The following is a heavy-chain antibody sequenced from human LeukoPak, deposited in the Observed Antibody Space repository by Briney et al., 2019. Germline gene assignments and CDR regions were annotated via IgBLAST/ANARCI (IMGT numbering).Heavy chain of an antibody. Sequence: GESLKISCKGSEYSFTTYRIAWVRRMPGKGLEWMGIIYPGDSETRYSPSFQGQVTISADKSISTAYLQWSSLKASDTAMYYCARRHYGYDYWGQGTLVTVSS. CDR2: IYPGDSET. CDR3: ARRHYGYDY. J-gene: IGHJ4*02. D-gene: IGHD3-16*01. V-gene: IGHV5-51*01. CDR1: EYSFTTYR.